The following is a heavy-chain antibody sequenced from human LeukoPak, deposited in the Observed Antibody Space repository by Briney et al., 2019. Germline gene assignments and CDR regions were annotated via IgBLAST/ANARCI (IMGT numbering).Heavy chain of an antibody. CDR1: GFTFSYYG. CDR3: ATGSGYYYDH. CDR2: AYHDGWRGVSDK. D-gene: IGHD3-22*01. V-gene: IGHV3-33*01. J-gene: IGHJ4*02. Sequence: AGGSLRLSCAASGFTFSYYGMHWVRQAPSKGLEWVAVAYHDGWRGVSDKYYVDSVKGRFTVSRDNSKNTLYLQMSSLSTEDTAVYYCATGSGYYYDHWGQGTLVTVS.